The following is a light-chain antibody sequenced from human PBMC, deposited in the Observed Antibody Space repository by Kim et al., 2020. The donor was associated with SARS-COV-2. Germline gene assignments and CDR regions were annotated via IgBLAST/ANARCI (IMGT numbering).Light chain of an antibody. Sequence: EILLTQSPGTLSLSQGESATVSCRASETIDNNYLAWYQQKPGQAPRLLIYGASTRATGIPDRFRGSGSGTDFTLSISGLEPEDFAVFYCQQDTNSPITFRRGTRLEI. CDR1: ETIDNNY. V-gene: IGKV3-20*01. J-gene: IGKJ5*01. CDR2: GAS. CDR3: QQDTNSPIT.